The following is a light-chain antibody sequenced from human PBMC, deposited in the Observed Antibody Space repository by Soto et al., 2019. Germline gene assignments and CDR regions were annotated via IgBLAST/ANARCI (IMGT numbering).Light chain of an antibody. CDR2: AAS. CDR3: LQDFNYPWT. Sequence: AIQMTQSPSSLSASVGDRVTITCRASQDIRNDLGWYQQKPGKTPKLLIFAASSLQRGVTSRFRGSGSGKDFTLALSRLQPEDFATYYCLQDFNYPWTFGQGTKVEIE. J-gene: IGKJ1*01. V-gene: IGKV1-6*01. CDR1: QDIRND.